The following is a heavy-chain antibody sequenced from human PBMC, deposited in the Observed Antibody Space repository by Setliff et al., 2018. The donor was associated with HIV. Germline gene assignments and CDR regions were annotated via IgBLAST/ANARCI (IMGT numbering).Heavy chain of an antibody. D-gene: IGHD2-15*01. CDR1: GFALTFYY. J-gene: IGHJ6*02. CDR3: VREGHCVGVKCYSTDV. CDR2: IKPNDGAS. Sequence: GASVKVSCKASGFALTFYYMHWVRQAPGQGLEWMGMIKPNDGASTHAQNFQGRVTMTRDTSTSTVYMELSSLRSEDTAVYYCVREGHCVGVKCYSTDVWGQGTTVTVS. V-gene: IGHV1-46*01.